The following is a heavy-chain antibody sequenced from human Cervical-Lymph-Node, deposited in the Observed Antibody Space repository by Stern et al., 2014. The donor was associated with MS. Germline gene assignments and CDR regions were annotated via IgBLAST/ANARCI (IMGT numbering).Heavy chain of an antibody. CDR2: IIPIFGTA. CDR3: AESLGVMWEPMDV. V-gene: IGHV1-69*01. Sequence: VQLEESGAEVKKPGSSVKVSCKASGGTFSNYALNWVRQAPGQGLEWMGGIIPIFGTANYAQKFQGRVTITADESTSTAYMELSSLRSEDTAVYYCAESLGVMWEPMDVWGQGTTVTVSS. J-gene: IGHJ6*02. D-gene: IGHD1-26*01. CDR1: GGTFSNYA.